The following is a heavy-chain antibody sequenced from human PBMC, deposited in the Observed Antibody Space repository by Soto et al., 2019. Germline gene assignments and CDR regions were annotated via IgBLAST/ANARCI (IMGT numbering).Heavy chain of an antibody. V-gene: IGHV4-59*08. J-gene: IGHJ4*02. CDR2: IYYSGST. D-gene: IGHD2-15*01. Sequence: QVQLQESGPGLVKPSETLSLTCTVSGGSISSYYWSWIRQPPGKGLEWIGYIYYSGSTNYNPSLKSRVTISVDTSKNQFSRKLSSVTAADTAVYYCARGGGCSGGSCYSRFVTSEYYFDYWGQGTLVTVSS. CDR1: GGSISSYY. CDR3: ARGGGCSGGSCYSRFVTSEYYFDY.